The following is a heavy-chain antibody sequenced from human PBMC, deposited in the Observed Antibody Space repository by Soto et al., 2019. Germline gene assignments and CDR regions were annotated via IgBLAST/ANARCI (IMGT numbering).Heavy chain of an antibody. CDR3: ARRRWLTSLYFDY. CDR1: GGSISHYH. J-gene: IGHJ4*02. Sequence: SETLSLTCTVSGGSISHYHWNWIRQAPGKGMEWIGYIFYSGSTYYNPSLKSRVTISVDTSKNQFSLKLSSVTAADTAVYYCARRRWLTSLYFDYWGQGTLVTVSS. CDR2: IFYSGST. V-gene: IGHV4-59*04. D-gene: IGHD5-12*01.